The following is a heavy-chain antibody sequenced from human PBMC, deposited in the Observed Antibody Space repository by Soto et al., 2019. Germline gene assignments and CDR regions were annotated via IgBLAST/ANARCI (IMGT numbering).Heavy chain of an antibody. Sequence: PGGSLRLSCAASGFTFSSYGMHWVRQAPGKGLEWVAVISYDGSNKYYADSVKGRFTISRDNSKNTLYLQMNSLRAEDTAVYYCAKDSRYCSSTSCYLFDYWGQGTLVTVSS. CDR1: GFTFSSYG. CDR2: ISYDGSNK. V-gene: IGHV3-30*18. J-gene: IGHJ4*02. CDR3: AKDSRYCSSTSCYLFDY. D-gene: IGHD2-2*01.